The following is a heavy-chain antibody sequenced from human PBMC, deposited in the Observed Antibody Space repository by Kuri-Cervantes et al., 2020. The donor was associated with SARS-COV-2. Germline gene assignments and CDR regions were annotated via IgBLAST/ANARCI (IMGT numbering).Heavy chain of an antibody. V-gene: IGHV1-69*10. Sequence: SVKVSCKASGYTFTSYGISWVRQAPGQGLEWMGWIIPILGIANYAQKFQGRVTITADKSTSTAYMELSSLRSEDTAVYYCARTTVTTGGWFDPWGQGTLVTVSS. D-gene: IGHD4-17*01. CDR2: IIPILGIA. J-gene: IGHJ5*02. CDR1: GYTFTSYG. CDR3: ARTTVTTGGWFDP.